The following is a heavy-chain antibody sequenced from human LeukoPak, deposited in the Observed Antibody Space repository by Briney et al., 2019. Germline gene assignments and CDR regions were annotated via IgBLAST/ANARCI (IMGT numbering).Heavy chain of an antibody. D-gene: IGHD3-10*01. V-gene: IGHV3-66*01. CDR3: RREKRSGAGRAGAFEI. CDR2: IYSGGSI. J-gene: IGHJ3*02. Sequence: PGGSLRLSCAASGFTVSSNYMNWVRQAPGKGLEWVSVIYSGGSIYYADSVKDRFTISRDNSKNTLYLQMNSLRAEDTAVYYCRREKRSGAGRAGAFEIWAQGTRVTVS. CDR1: GFTVSSNY.